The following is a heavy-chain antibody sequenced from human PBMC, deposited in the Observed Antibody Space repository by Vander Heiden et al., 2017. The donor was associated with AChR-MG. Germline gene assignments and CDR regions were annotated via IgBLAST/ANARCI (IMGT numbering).Heavy chain of an antibody. V-gene: IGHV3-30*03. CDR3: ARGAGSWNLDM. J-gene: IGHJ3*02. CDR2: VSFDGLNE. Sequence: QVELVESGGGLVQPGRSMRLACEASGFTFSDQPPGLHWVRQAPGNGLEWGADVSFDGLNEHYAESVKGRFSISRDNSKNTLYLQMNSLRAEDTAMYHWARGAGSWNLDMWGQGTMVTVSS. CDR1: GFTFSDQPPG. D-gene: IGHD1-1*01.